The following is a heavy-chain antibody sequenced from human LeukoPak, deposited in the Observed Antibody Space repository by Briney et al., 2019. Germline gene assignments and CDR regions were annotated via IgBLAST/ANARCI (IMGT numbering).Heavy chain of an antibody. Sequence: PGGSLRLSCAVYGFTVSSNYMSWVRQAPGKGLEWVSVIYSGGSTYYADSVEGRFTISRDNSKNTLSLQMNSLRAEDTAIYYCARDDYDSRGYYIYWGQGTLVTVSS. CDR2: IYSGGST. CDR3: ARDDYDSRGYYIY. J-gene: IGHJ4*02. V-gene: IGHV3-53*01. D-gene: IGHD3-22*01. CDR1: GFTVSSNY.